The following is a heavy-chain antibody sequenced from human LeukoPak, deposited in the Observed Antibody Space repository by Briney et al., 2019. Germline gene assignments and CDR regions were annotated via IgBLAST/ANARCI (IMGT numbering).Heavy chain of an antibody. CDR1: GYTFTGYY. J-gene: IGHJ4*02. V-gene: IGHV1-2*02. CDR3: APTRSPYFDY. Sequence: ASVKVSCKTSGYTFTGYYMHWVRQAPGQGLEWMGWIDPNSGGTDYAQKFQGRVTMTRDTSISTAYMELSRLRPDDTAVYYCAPTRSPYFDYWGQGSLVTVSS. CDR2: IDPNSGGT.